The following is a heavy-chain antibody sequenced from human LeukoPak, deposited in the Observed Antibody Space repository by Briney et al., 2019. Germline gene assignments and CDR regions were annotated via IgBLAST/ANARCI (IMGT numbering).Heavy chain of an antibody. J-gene: IGHJ4*02. CDR1: GFTFSSYS. D-gene: IGHD6-13*01. V-gene: IGHV3-21*01. Sequence: GGSLRLSCAASGFTFSSYSMNWVRQAPGKGLEWVSSISSSSSYIYYADSVKGRFTISRDNAKNSLYLQMNSLRAEDTAVYYCARVISALAAAVDYWGQGTLVTVSS. CDR2: ISSSSSYI. CDR3: ARVISALAAAVDY.